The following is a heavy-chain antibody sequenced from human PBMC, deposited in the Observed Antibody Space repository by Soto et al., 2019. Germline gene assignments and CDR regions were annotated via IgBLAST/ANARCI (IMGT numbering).Heavy chain of an antibody. V-gene: IGHV5-51*01. CDR2: IYPGDSNT. CDR1: GYDFTGHW. D-gene: IGHD3-10*01. J-gene: IGHJ5*02. CDR3: ARAWGSMSFHQVAFDP. Sequence: PGESLKISCKGSGYDFTGHWIGWVRQMPGKGLEWMGIIYPGDSNTRYSPSFQGQVTISADKSISAAYLQWSSLKASDTAIYYCARAWGSMSFHQVAFDPWGQGTLVTVSS.